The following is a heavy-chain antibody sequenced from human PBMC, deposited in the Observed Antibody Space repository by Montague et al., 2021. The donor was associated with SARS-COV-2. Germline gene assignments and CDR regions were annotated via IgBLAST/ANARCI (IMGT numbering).Heavy chain of an antibody. CDR2: ISGSGGNT. CDR3: AKGGERITMIVVVITLADFDY. V-gene: IGHV3-23*01. D-gene: IGHD3-22*01. J-gene: IGHJ4*02. Sequence: SLRLSCAASGFTFSSYAMSWVRQAPGKGLEWVSGISGSGGNTYYADSVKGRLTISRDNSKNTLYMQMNSLRAEDTAVNYCAKGGERITMIVVVITLADFDYWGQGPLVTVSS. CDR1: GFTFSSYA.